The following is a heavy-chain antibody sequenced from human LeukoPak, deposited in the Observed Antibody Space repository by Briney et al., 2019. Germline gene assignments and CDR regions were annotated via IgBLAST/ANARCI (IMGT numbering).Heavy chain of an antibody. Sequence: SETLSLTCTVSGGSISSSSYYWGWIRQPPGKGLEWIGSIYYSGSTYYNPSLKSRVTISVDTSKNQFSLKLSSVTAADTAVYYCARVQYGSGSYRFDPWGQGTLVTVSS. D-gene: IGHD3-10*01. CDR2: IYYSGST. CDR3: ARVQYGSGSYRFDP. V-gene: IGHV4-39*07. CDR1: GGSISSSSYY. J-gene: IGHJ5*02.